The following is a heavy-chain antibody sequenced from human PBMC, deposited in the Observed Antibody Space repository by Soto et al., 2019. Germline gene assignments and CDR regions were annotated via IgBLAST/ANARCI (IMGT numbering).Heavy chain of an antibody. CDR1: GGSISSSSYY. V-gene: IGHV4-39*07. CDR2: IYYSGST. Sequence: SETLSLTCTVSGGSISSSSYYWGWIRQPPGKGLEWIGSIYYSGSTYYNPSLKSRVTISVDTSKNQFSLKLSSVTAADTAVYYCARDRAWFGELLYYYGMDVWGQGTTVTVS. J-gene: IGHJ6*02. CDR3: ARDRAWFGELLYYYGMDV. D-gene: IGHD3-10*01.